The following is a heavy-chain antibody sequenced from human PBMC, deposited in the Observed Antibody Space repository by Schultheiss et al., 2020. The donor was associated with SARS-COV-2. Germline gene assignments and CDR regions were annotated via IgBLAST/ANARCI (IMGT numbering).Heavy chain of an antibody. V-gene: IGHV3-53*01. D-gene: IGHD4-17*01. Sequence: GGSLRLSCAASGFTVSSNYMSWVRQAPGKGLEWVSVIYSGGSTYYADSVKGRFTISRDNSKNTLYLQMNSLRAEDTAVYYCARSPAYGDDQYYFDYWGQGTLVTVSS. CDR2: IYSGGST. J-gene: IGHJ4*02. CDR3: ARSPAYGDDQYYFDY. CDR1: GFTVSSNY.